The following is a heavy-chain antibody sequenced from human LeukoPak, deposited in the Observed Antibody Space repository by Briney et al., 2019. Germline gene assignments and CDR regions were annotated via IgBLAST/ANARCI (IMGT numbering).Heavy chain of an antibody. V-gene: IGHV3-7*01. CDR3: ARDVFDI. CDR2: IKQDGREK. CDR1: GFTFSGYW. Sequence: PGGSLRLSCAASGFTFSGYWMSWVRQAPGKGLEWVANIKQDGREKYYVDSVKGRFTISRDNARKSLYLQMSSVRAEDTAVYYCARDVFDIWGQGTMVTVSS. J-gene: IGHJ3*02.